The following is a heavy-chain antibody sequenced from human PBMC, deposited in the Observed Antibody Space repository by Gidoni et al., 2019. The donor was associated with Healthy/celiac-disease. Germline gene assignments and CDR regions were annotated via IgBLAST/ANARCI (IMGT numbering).Heavy chain of an antibody. V-gene: IGHV1-69*01. CDR3: AREVQSTVAGNAFDI. J-gene: IGHJ3*02. Sequence: QVQLVQSGAEVKKPGSPVKVSCKASGGTFRSYAISWVRQAPGQGLEWMGGIIPIFGTANYAQKFQGRVTITADESTSPAYMELSRLRSEDTAVYYCAREVQSTVAGNAFDIWGQGTMVTVSS. CDR2: IIPIFGTA. D-gene: IGHD6-19*01. CDR1: GGTFRSYA.